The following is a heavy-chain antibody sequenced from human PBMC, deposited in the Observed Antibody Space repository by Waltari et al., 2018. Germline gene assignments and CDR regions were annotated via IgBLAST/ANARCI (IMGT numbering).Heavy chain of an antibody. V-gene: IGHV3-23*04. CDR3: AKCRGSGSRPDFQH. CDR2: ISGRGGST. CDR1: GFTFSSYA. J-gene: IGHJ1*01. Sequence: EVQLVESGGGLVQPGGSLGLSCAASGFTFSSYAMSWVRQAPGKGLEGDSVISGRGGSTYYAASVKGRFTISRDNSKNPLYLQMNSLRAEDTAVYYCAKCRGSGSRPDFQHWGQGTLVTVSS. D-gene: IGHD2-15*01.